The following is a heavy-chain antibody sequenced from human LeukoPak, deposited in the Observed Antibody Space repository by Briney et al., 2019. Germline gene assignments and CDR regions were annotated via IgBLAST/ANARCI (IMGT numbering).Heavy chain of an antibody. CDR3: ARAPSGEGAFDI. V-gene: IGHV1-46*01. CDR2: INPSGGST. D-gene: IGHD5-12*01. J-gene: IGHJ3*02. CDR1: GYTFTGDY. Sequence: ASVKVSCKASGYTFTGDYIHWVRQAPGQGLEWMGIINPSGGSTSYAQKFQGRVTMTRDTSTSTVYMELSSLRSEDTAVYYCARAPSGEGAFDIWGQGTMVTVSS.